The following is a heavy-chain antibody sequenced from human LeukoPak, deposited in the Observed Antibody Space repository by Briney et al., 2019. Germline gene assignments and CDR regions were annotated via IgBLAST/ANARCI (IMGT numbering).Heavy chain of an antibody. V-gene: IGHV4-38-2*02. Sequence: SETLSLTCTVSGYSISSGYYWGWIRQPPGKGLEWIGSIYHSGSTNYNPSLKSRVTISVDKSKNQFSLKLTSVTAADTAVYYCARTRIQLWFWGIDYWGQGTLVTVSS. D-gene: IGHD5-18*01. J-gene: IGHJ4*02. CDR1: GYSISSGYY. CDR2: IYHSGST. CDR3: ARTRIQLWFWGIDY.